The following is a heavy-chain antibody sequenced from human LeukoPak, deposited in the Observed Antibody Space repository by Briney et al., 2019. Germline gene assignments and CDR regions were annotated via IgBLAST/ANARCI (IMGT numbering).Heavy chain of an antibody. V-gene: IGHV1-58*01. J-gene: IGHJ4*02. CDR2: IVVGSGNT. Sequence: SVKVSCKASGFSFSTSAVQWVRQARGQRLEWIGWIVVGSGNTDYAQKFQERVTITRDMSTNTAYLELSSLRSEDTAVYYCARDLSSGWYGGGGYWGQGTLVTVSS. CDR1: GFSFSTSA. D-gene: IGHD6-19*01. CDR3: ARDLSSGWYGGGGY.